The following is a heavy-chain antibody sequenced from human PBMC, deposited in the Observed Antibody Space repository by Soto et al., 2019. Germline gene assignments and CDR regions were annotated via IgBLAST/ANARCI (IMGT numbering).Heavy chain of an antibody. V-gene: IGHV3-23*01. Sequence: EVQLLESGGGLVQPGGSLRLSCAASGFTFSSYAMSWVRQAPGKGLEWVSAISGSGGSTYYADSVKGRFTISRDNSKNTLYLQMNSLRAEDTAVYYCAKDRDIVLVPAAMFNYWGQGTLVTVSS. CDR2: ISGSGGST. J-gene: IGHJ4*02. CDR3: AKDRDIVLVPAAMFNY. D-gene: IGHD2-2*01. CDR1: GFTFSSYA.